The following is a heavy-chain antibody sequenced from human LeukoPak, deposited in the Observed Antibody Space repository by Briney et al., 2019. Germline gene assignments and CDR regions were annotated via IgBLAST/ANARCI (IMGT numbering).Heavy chain of an antibody. D-gene: IGHD4-17*01. CDR1: GYTFTGYY. V-gene: IGHV1-2*02. CDR2: INPNSGGT. CDR3: ARVTNDYGDYGYDY. Sequence: ASVKVSCKASGYTFTGYYMHWVRQAPGQGLEWIGWINPNSGGTNYAQKFQGRVTMTRDTSISTAYMELSRLRSDDTAVYYCARVTNDYGDYGYDYWGQGTLVTVSS. J-gene: IGHJ4*02.